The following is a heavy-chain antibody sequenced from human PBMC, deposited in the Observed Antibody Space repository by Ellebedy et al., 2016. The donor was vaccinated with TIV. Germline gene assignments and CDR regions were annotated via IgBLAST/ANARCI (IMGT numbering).Heavy chain of an antibody. CDR3: ARDAGCGGGSCYSGGYFDY. D-gene: IGHD2-15*01. V-gene: IGHV3-30*04. CDR2: ISYDGSNK. J-gene: IGHJ4*02. CDR1: GFTFSSYA. Sequence: GESLKISCAASGFTFSSYAMHWVRQAPGKGLEWVVVISYDGSNKYYADFLKGRFTITKDKSKNTLYLQMNSLRAEDTAVYYCARDAGCGGGSCYSGGYFDYWGQGTLVTVSS.